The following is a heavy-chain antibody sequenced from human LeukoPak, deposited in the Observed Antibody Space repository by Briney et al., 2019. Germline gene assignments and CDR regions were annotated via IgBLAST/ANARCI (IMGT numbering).Heavy chain of an antibody. CDR3: ARVYSSSWKGNDWFDP. Sequence: SETLSLTCTVSRGSISTYYWNWIRQPPGKGLEWIGSIYYSGSTYYNPSLKSRVTISVDTSKNQFSLKLSSVTAADTAVYYCARVYSSSWKGNDWFDPWGQGTLVTVSS. CDR1: RGSISTYY. V-gene: IGHV4-59*12. D-gene: IGHD6-13*01. J-gene: IGHJ5*02. CDR2: IYYSGST.